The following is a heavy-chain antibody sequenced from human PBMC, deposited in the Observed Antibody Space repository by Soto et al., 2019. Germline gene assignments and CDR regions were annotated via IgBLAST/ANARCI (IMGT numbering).Heavy chain of an antibody. CDR1: GFTFTSSA. V-gene: IGHV1-58*01. Sequence: GASVKVSCKASGFTFTSSAVQWVRQARGQRLEWIGWIVVGSGNTNYAQKFQERVTITRDMSTSTAYMELSSLRSEDTAVYYCAAVPYYYDSSGYYNIDYWGQGTLVTVS. CDR3: AAVPYYYDSSGYYNIDY. J-gene: IGHJ4*02. CDR2: IVVGSGNT. D-gene: IGHD3-22*01.